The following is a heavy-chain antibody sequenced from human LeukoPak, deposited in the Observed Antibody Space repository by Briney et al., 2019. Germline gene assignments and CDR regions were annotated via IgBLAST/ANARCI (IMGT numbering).Heavy chain of an antibody. D-gene: IGHD6-19*01. CDR1: GYSFATYW. J-gene: IGHJ4*02. CDR3: ARQRGTGWYDY. CDR2: IYPGDSDT. Sequence: GESLKISCQGSGYSFATYWVAWVRQMPGEGLEWMGIIYPGDSDTTYSPSFQGQVTISADRSATSAYLQWTSLKASDTAIYYCARQRGTGWYDYWGQGTQVTVSS. V-gene: IGHV5-51*01.